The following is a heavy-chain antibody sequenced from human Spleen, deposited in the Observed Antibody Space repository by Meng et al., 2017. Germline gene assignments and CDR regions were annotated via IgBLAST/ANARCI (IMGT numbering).Heavy chain of an antibody. CDR3: ARGPTTMAHDFDY. Sequence: VQLPQGGAGLLKPSETLSLTCAVYGGSFSGYHWSWIRQSPEKGLEWIGEINQSGSTNYNPSLESRATISVDTSQNNLSLKLSSVTAADSAVYYCARGPTTMAHDFDYWGQGTLVTVSS. V-gene: IGHV4-34*01. D-gene: IGHD4-11*01. CDR1: GGSFSGYH. CDR2: INQSGST. J-gene: IGHJ4*02.